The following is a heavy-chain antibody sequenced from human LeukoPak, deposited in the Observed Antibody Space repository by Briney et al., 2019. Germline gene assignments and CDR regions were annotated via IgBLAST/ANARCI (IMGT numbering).Heavy chain of an antibody. CDR2: VNHSGST. J-gene: IGHJ4*02. Sequence: SETLSLTCAVYGGSFSGYYWSWIRQPPGKGLEWIGEVNHSGSTNYNPSLKSRVTISVDTSKNQFSLKLSSVTAADTAVYYCARGRLLGYYYGSGSVFDYWGQGTLVTVSS. CDR1: GGSFSGYY. V-gene: IGHV4-34*01. CDR3: ARGRLLGYYYGSGSVFDY. D-gene: IGHD3-10*01.